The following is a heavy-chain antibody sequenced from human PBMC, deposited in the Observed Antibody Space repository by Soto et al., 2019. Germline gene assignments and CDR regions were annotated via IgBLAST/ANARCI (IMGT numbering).Heavy chain of an antibody. J-gene: IGHJ4*02. CDR2: ISSSSSYI. CDR1: GFTFSSYS. V-gene: IGHV3-21*01. CDR3: ARDHPPEPYDSSGYSD. Sequence: GGSLRLSCAASGFTFSSYSMNWVRQAPGKGLEWVSSISSSSSYIYYADSVKGRFTISRDNAKNSLYLQMNSLRAEDTAVYYCARDHPPEPYDSSGYSDWGQGTLVTVSS. D-gene: IGHD3-22*01.